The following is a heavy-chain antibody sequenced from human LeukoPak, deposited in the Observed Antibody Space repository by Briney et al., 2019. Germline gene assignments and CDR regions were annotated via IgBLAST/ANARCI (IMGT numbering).Heavy chain of an antibody. CDR1: GFTFSSYW. J-gene: IGHJ6*02. CDR2: IKSDGSET. V-gene: IGHV3-74*01. CDR3: ASDRVFYGLDV. Sequence: PGGSLRLSCAASGFTFSSYWMHWVRQAPGKGLMWVSRIKSDGSETSYADSVKGRFTISRDNARNTLHLQMNSLRPEDTAIYYCASDRVFYGLDVWGQGTTVTVSS.